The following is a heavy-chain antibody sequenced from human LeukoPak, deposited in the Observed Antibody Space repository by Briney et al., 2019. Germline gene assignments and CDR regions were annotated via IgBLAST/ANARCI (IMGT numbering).Heavy chain of an antibody. CDR2: IYPGDSNT. CDR3: ASLAGYSSSWYPNYFDY. D-gene: IGHD6-13*01. CDR1: GYSFINYW. J-gene: IGHJ4*02. Sequence: GESLKISCKGSGYSFINYWIGWVRQMPGKGLEWMGIIYPGDSNTRYSPSFQGQVTISADKSINTAYLQWSSLKASDTAMYYCASLAGYSSSWYPNYFDYWGQGTLVTVSS. V-gene: IGHV5-51*01.